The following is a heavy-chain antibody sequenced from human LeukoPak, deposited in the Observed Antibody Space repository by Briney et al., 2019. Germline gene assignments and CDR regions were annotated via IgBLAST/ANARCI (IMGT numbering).Heavy chain of an antibody. J-gene: IGHJ3*02. Sequence: PGGSLRLSCAASGFTFSSYSMNWVRQAPGKGLEWVSSISSSSSYIYYADSVKGRFTISRDNAKNSLCLQMNSLRAEDTAVYYCAGYYDSSGYYYEGSLGVFDIWGQGKMVTVSS. D-gene: IGHD3-22*01. CDR1: GFTFSSYS. V-gene: IGHV3-21*01. CDR3: AGYYDSSGYYYEGSLGVFDI. CDR2: ISSSSSYI.